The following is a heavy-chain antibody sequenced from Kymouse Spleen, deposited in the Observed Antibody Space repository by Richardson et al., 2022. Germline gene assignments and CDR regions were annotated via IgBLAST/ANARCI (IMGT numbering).Heavy chain of an antibody. V-gene: IGHV4-34*01. CDR2: INHSGST. D-gene: IGHD7-27*02. J-gene: IGHJ4*02. CDR3: AREGNWGPYFDY. Sequence: QVQLQQWGAGLLKPSETLSLTCAVYGGSFSGYYWSWIRQPPGKGLEWIGEINHSGSTNYNPSLKSRVTISVDTSKNQFSLKLSSVTAADTAVYYCAREGNWGPYFDYWGQGTLVTVSS. CDR1: GGSFSGYY.